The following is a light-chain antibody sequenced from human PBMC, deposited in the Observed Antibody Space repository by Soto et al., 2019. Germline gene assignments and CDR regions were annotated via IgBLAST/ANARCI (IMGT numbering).Light chain of an antibody. CDR1: QGISTY. J-gene: IGKJ1*01. Sequence: IQLTQSPSFLSASIGDRVTITCRASQGISTYLAWYQQKPGKAPKNLIYGAPTLQSGVPSRFSGGGSGTEFTLTVSSLQPEDFATYYCQELNSYPRTFGQGTKVDIK. V-gene: IGKV1-9*01. CDR2: GAP. CDR3: QELNSYPRT.